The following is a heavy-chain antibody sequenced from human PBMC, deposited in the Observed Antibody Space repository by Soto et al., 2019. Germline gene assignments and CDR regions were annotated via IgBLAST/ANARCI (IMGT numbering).Heavy chain of an antibody. V-gene: IGHV4-30-4*01. D-gene: IGHD5-12*01. CDR1: GGSISSDDYY. J-gene: IGHJ5*02. Sequence: PSETLSLTCTVSGGSISSDDYYWSWIRQPPGKGWEWVGHIHYDGSSDYKPSLKGRVMKSLDTYENPFSLQLTSVTASATAVFSCARFGARDGYNYKIGGNNWFEPWGQGTLVTVSS. CDR3: ARFGARDGYNYKIGGNNWFEP. CDR2: IHYDGSS.